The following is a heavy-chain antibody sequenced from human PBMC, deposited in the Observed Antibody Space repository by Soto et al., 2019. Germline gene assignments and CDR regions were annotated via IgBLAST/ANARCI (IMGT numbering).Heavy chain of an antibody. CDR2: IYHSGST. D-gene: IGHD3-22*01. V-gene: IGHV4-4*02. CDR1: GGSISSSNW. CDR3: ARVPAWDYYDSSGYTYFDY. J-gene: IGHJ4*02. Sequence: SETLSLTCAVSGGSISSSNWWSWVRQPPGKGLEWIGEIYHSGSTNYNPSLKSRVTISVDKSKNQFSLKLSSVTAADTAVYYCARVPAWDYYDSSGYTYFDYWGQGTLVTVS.